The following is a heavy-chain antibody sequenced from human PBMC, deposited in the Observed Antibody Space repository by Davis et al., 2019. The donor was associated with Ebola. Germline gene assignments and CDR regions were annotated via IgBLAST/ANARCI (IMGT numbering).Heavy chain of an antibody. V-gene: IGHV3-53*05. CDR3: VRHWGSNAFDI. D-gene: IGHD7-27*01. Sequence: PGGSLRLSCVASGFTVSSDYMSWVRQAPGKGLEWVSVIYSGGSTYYADSVKGRFTISRDNSKNTLYLQMNSLRAEDTASYHCVRHWGSNAFDIWGQGTMVTVSS. CDR2: IYSGGST. CDR1: GFTVSSDY. J-gene: IGHJ3*02.